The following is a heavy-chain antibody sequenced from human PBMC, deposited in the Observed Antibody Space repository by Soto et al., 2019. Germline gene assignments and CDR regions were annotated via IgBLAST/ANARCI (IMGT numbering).Heavy chain of an antibody. Sequence: QVQLVESGGGVVQPGRSLRLSCAASGFTFSSYGMHWVRQAPGKGLEWVAVISYDGSDKYYADSVTGRFTISRDNSKNTLNLQMNSLRADDTAVYYCAKALGELSPESYDYWGQGTLITVSS. CDR1: GFTFSSYG. J-gene: IGHJ4*02. V-gene: IGHV3-30*18. CDR2: ISYDGSDK. D-gene: IGHD3-16*02. CDR3: AKALGELSPESYDY.